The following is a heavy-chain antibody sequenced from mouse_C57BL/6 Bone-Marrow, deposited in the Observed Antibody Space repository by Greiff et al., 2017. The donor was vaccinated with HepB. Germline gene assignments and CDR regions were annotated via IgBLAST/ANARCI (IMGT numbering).Heavy chain of an antibody. CDR1: GFTFSDYG. V-gene: IGHV5-17*01. D-gene: IGHD1-1*01. Sequence: DVMLVESGGGLVKPGGSLKLSCAASGFTFSDYGMHWVRQAPEKGLEWVAYISSGSSTIYYADTVKGRFTISRDNATNTLFLQLTSLRSEDTAMYYCARNRYYYGDFDYWGQGTTLTVSS. CDR3: ARNRYYYGDFDY. CDR2: ISSGSSTI. J-gene: IGHJ2*01.